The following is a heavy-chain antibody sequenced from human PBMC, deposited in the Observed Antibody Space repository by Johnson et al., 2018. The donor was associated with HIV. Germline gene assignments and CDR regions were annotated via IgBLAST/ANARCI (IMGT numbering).Heavy chain of an antibody. Sequence: QVQLVESGGGVVQPGRSLRLSCAASGFTFSSYAMHWVRQAPGKGLEWVAVISYDGSNKYYADSVKGRFTISRGNCNNSLCLHMISLRAEDTAVCCCARETPSSGGTFDIWGQGTMVTVSS. CDR3: ARETPSSGGTFDI. V-gene: IGHV3-30*04. J-gene: IGHJ3*02. CDR1: GFTFSSYA. D-gene: IGHD6-25*01. CDR2: ISYDGSNK.